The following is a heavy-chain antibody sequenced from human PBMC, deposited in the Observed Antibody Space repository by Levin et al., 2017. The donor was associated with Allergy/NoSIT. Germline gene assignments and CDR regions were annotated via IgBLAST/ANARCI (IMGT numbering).Heavy chain of an antibody. V-gene: IGHV3-23*01. D-gene: IGHD2-21*01. CDR2: ISGSGENT. CDR1: GFRFSDYV. Sequence: GGSLRLSCVASGFRFSDYVLNWVRQAPGKGLEWVSVISGSGENTYYADSVKGRVTISRDTSKNTLYLQMNSLSAEDTAIYYCVRTPGAIVVTPYFDFWGQGTLVTVSS. J-gene: IGHJ4*02. CDR3: VRTPGAIVVTPYFDF.